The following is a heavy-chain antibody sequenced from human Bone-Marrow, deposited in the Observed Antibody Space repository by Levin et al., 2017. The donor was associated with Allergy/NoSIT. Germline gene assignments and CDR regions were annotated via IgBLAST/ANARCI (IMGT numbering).Heavy chain of an antibody. V-gene: IGHV3-23*01. CDR2: ISGGGGNT. D-gene: IGHD3-10*01. CDR1: GFTFSDYA. J-gene: IGHJ2*01. CDR3: VKRGSGYYWYFDL. Sequence: PGGSLRLSCAASGFTFSDYAMSWVRQAPGKGLEWVSSISGGGGNTYYADSVKGRFIISRDKSKNMLYLQMNSLRVDDTAVYYCVKRGSGYYWYFDLWGRGTLVIVSS.